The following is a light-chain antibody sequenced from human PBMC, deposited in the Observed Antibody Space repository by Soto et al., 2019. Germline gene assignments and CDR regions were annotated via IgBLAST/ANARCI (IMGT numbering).Light chain of an antibody. J-gene: IGKJ4*01. V-gene: IGKV3-20*01. CDR3: QQHGSSPLT. CDR2: GAS. CDR1: QSVSSSY. Sequence: EIVLTQSPGTLSLSPGERATLSCRASQSVSSSYVAWSQQKLGQAPRLRIYGASSRASGIPDRFSGSGSGTDFTLTVSRLETEDFAVYYCQQHGSSPLTFGGGTKVEIK.